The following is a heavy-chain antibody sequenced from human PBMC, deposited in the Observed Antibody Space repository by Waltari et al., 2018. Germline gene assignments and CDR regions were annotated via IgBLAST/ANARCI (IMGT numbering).Heavy chain of an antibody. CDR3: ARAGGGWLRDFDY. D-gene: IGHD5-12*01. CDR1: GFTFSSSW. V-gene: IGHV3-7*01. Sequence: EVQLVESGGGLVQPGGSLRLSCAASGFTFSSSWMSWVRQAPGKGLEWVANIKQDGSEKYYMDSVKGRFPISRDNANNSLYLQMNSRRAEDKAVYYCARAGGGWLRDFDYWGQGTLVTVSS. CDR2: IKQDGSEK. J-gene: IGHJ4*02.